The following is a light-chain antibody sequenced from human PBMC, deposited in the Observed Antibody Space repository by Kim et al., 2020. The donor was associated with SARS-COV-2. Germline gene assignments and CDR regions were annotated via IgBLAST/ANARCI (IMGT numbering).Light chain of an antibody. J-gene: IGLJ3*02. CDR2: VNRDGSN. Sequence: QPVLTQSPSASASLGASVKLTCTLSSGHSSYAIAWHQQQPEKGPRYLMKVNRDGSNTKGDGIPDRFSGSRSGAERYLTISSLQSEDEADYYCQTWDTGIRVFGGGTQLTVL. CDR1: SGHSSYA. CDR3: QTWDTGIRV. V-gene: IGLV4-69*01.